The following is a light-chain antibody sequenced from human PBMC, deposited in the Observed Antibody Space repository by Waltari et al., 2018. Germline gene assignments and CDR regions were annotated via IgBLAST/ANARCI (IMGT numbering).Light chain of an antibody. CDR2: NDS. CDR3: QVWDSSRAHVL. V-gene: IGLV3-21*02. J-gene: IGLJ3*02. CDR1: DSGYKS. Sequence: SYVLTQAPSVSVAPGQTARSTCGGIDSGYKSVNWYQQNPGPAPVLVGYNDSERPSGIPERFSGSNSGDTATLTISRVEAGDEADYYCQVWDSSRAHVLFGGGTKVTVL.